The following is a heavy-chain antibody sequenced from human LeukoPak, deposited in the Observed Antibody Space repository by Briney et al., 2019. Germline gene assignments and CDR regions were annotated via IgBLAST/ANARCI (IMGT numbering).Heavy chain of an antibody. J-gene: IGHJ4*02. CDR2: ISYDGSNK. CDR1: GFTFSSYG. D-gene: IGHD3-22*01. CDR3: AKGNIGYYYDSSGYYVDY. Sequence: PGGSLRPSCAASGFTFSSYGMHWVRQAPGKGLEWVAVISYDGSNKYYADSVKGRFTISRDNSKNTLYLQMNSLRAEDTAVYYCAKGNIGYYYDSSGYYVDYWGQGTLVTVSS. V-gene: IGHV3-30*18.